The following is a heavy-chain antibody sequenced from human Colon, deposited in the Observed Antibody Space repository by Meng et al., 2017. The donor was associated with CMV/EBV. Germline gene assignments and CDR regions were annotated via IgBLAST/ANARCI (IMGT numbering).Heavy chain of an antibody. CDR1: GYKVGSYG. Sequence: KASGYKVGSYGITWVRQVPGQGLEWVGWISAENGNTNYAQKFQGRVTVTTDTSTKTAYMELRGLKSDDSAVYYCARAGAAVTTHFDLWGQGTLVTVSS. V-gene: IGHV1-18*01. J-gene: IGHJ4*02. D-gene: IGHD4-17*01. CDR2: ISAENGNT. CDR3: ARAGAAVTTHFDL.